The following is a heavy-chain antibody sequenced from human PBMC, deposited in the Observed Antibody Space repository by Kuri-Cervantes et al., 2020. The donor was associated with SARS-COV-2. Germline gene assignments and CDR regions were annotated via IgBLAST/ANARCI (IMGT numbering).Heavy chain of an antibody. J-gene: IGHJ4*02. CDR3: ARARVGVFDF. CDR1: GFTFNTCA. V-gene: IGHV3-30*04. CDR2: ISSDGRNK. D-gene: IGHD2-21*01. Sequence: GGSLRLSCAASGFTFNTCAMHWVRQAPGKGLEWVTMISSDGRNKNYADTVKGRFTISRDNSKSTLYLQINSPRSEYTAIFYCARARVGVFDFWGQGALVTVSS.